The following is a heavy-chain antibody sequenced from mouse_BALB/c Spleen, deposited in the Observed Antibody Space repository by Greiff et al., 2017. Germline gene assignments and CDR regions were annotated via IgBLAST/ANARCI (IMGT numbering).Heavy chain of an antibody. CDR3: ARYYGNYYAMDY. CDR2: IDPENGNT. CDR1: GFNIKDYY. J-gene: IGHJ4*01. D-gene: IGHD2-1*01. Sequence: EVQLQQSGAELVRPGALVKLSCKASGFNIKDYYMHWVKQRPEQGLEWIGWIDPENGNTIYDPKFQGKASITADTSSNTAYLQLSSLTSEDTAVYYCARYYGNYYAMDYWGQGTSVTVSS. V-gene: IGHV14-1*02.